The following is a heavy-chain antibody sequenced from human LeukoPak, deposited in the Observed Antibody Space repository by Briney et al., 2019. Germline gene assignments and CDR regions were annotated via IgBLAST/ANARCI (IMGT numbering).Heavy chain of an antibody. Sequence: ASVKVSCKASGYTFTGYYMHGVRQAPGQGLEWMGWINPNSGGTNYAQKFQGRVTMTRDTSISTAYMELSRLRSDDTAVYYCARDRNYYDSSGCLDYWGQGTLVTVSS. CDR2: INPNSGGT. V-gene: IGHV1-2*02. CDR1: GYTFTGYY. J-gene: IGHJ4*02. CDR3: ARDRNYYDSSGCLDY. D-gene: IGHD3-22*01.